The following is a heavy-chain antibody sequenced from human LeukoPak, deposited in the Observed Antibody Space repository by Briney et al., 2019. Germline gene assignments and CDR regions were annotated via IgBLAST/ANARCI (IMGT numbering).Heavy chain of an antibody. D-gene: IGHD2-15*01. J-gene: IGHJ4*02. CDR1: GFVFNNAW. Sequence: GGSLRLSCAASGFVFNNAWMSWGRQTPGKGLEWVGRIKSKTDGGSTDYTVPVKGRFTLSRGDSKNTLNLQMNSLQIEDTAMYFCTTARCSGGSCYVFDHWGQGTLITVSS. V-gene: IGHV3-15*01. CDR2: IKSKTDGGST. CDR3: TTARCSGGSCYVFDH.